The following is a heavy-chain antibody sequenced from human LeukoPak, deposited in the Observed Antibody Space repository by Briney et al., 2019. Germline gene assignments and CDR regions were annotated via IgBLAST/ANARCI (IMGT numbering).Heavy chain of an antibody. CDR3: ATLYGSGSYGFDP. Sequence: ASVKVSCKASGYTFTGYYMHWVRQAPGQGLEWMGWIDTNSGGTNYAQKFQGRVTMTRDTSISTAYMELSRLRSDDTAVYYCATLYGSGSYGFDPWGQGTLVTVSS. D-gene: IGHD3-10*01. CDR2: IDTNSGGT. CDR1: GYTFTGYY. V-gene: IGHV1-2*02. J-gene: IGHJ5*02.